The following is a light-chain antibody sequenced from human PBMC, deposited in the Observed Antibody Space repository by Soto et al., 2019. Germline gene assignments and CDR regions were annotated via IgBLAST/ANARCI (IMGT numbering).Light chain of an antibody. V-gene: IGKV1-17*01. CDR3: QQYNSYWT. CDR1: QGIRND. CDR2: AAS. J-gene: IGKJ1*01. Sequence: DIQMTQSPSSLSASVGDRVTITCRASQGIRNDLGWYQQKPGKXPXXLIYAASSLESGVPSRFSGSGSGTEFTLTISSLQPDDFATYYCQQYNSYWTFGQGTKVDIK.